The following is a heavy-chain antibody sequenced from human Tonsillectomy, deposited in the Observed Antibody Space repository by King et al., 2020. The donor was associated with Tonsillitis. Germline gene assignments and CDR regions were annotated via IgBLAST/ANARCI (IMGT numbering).Heavy chain of an antibody. D-gene: IGHD3-16*01. J-gene: IGHJ5*02. Sequence: VQLVESGGGLVQPGGSLRLSCAASGFMFSRYWMGWVRQAPGKGLDWVASINEAGGDKYYADSVKGRFTISRDNAKNSLFLQMNTLRAEDSAVYYCLSVGYVSSWGQGTLVTVSA. CDR2: INEAGGDK. CDR3: LSVGYVSS. V-gene: IGHV3-7*03. CDR1: GFMFSRYW.